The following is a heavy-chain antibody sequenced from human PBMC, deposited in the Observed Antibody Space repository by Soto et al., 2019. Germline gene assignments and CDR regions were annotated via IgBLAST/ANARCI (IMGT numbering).Heavy chain of an antibody. CDR2: INHSGST. J-gene: IGHJ6*02. D-gene: IGHD3-3*01. CDR1: GGSFSGYY. Sequence: PSETLSLTCAVYGGSFSGYYWSWIRQPPGKGLEWIGEINHSGSTNYNPSLKSRVTISVDTSKNQFSLKLSSVTAADTAVYYCARMVGVYYYYYGMDVWGQGTTVTVSS. CDR3: ARMVGVYYYYYGMDV. V-gene: IGHV4-34*01.